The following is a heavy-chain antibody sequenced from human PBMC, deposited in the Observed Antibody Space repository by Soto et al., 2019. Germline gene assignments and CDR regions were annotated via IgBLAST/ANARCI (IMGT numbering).Heavy chain of an antibody. J-gene: IGHJ5*02. D-gene: IGHD3-22*01. CDR1: GYSFTSYW. Sequence: GESLKISCKGSGYSFTSYWIGWVRQMPGKGLEWMGIIYPGDSETRYSPSFQGQVTISADKSISTAYLQWSSLKASDSAMYYCARLSLDYYDSSGNNWFDPWGQGTLVTVSS. V-gene: IGHV5-51*01. CDR3: ARLSLDYYDSSGNNWFDP. CDR2: IYPGDSET.